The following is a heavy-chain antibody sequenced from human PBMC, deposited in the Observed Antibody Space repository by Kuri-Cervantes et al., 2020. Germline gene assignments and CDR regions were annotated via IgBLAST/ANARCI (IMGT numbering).Heavy chain of an antibody. V-gene: IGHV3-72*01. Sequence: LSLTCTVSGGSISSSSYYWGWIRQPPGKGLEWVGRTRNKANSYTTEYAASVKGRFTISRDDSKNSLYLQMNSLKTEDTAVYYCAREDHDFWSGYFSYWGQGTLVTVSS. CDR3: AREDHDFWSGYFSY. D-gene: IGHD3-3*01. J-gene: IGHJ4*02. CDR2: TRNKANSYTT. CDR1: GGSISSSSYY.